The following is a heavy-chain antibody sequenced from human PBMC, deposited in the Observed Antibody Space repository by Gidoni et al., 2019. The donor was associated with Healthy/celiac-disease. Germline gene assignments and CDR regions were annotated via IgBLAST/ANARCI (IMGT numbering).Heavy chain of an antibody. D-gene: IGHD6-6*01. CDR3: SIAADY. Sequence: QVPLVDSGGGMLQPGRSLRLSCAAFEFTVSSYGMHWFRQAPGKGVEWVAVISYDGSNKYSADSGKGRFTISRDNYKNTLYLQMNSRRAEDTAVYYCSIAADYWGQGTLVTVSS. J-gene: IGHJ4*02. V-gene: IGHV3-30*03. CDR2: ISYDGSNK. CDR1: EFTVSSYG.